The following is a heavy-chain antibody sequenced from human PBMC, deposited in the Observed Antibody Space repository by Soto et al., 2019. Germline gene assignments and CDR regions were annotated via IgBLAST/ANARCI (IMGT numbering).Heavy chain of an antibody. CDR1: GYTFTSYG. CDR2: ISAYNGNT. J-gene: IGHJ6*02. V-gene: IGHV1-18*01. CDR3: ARRGVLLPAVQTNYYYYSAKDV. D-gene: IGHD2-2*01. Sequence: ASVKVSCKASGYTFTSYGISWVRQAPGQGLEWMGWISAYNGNTNYAQKLQGRVTITADESTSTAYMELSSLRSEDTAMYYCARRGVLLPAVQTNYYYYSAKDVWGQGTPVTVSS.